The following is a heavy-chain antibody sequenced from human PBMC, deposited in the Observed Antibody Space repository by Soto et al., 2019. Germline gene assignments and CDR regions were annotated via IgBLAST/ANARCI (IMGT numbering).Heavy chain of an antibody. CDR2: IYSGGST. Sequence: EVQLVESGGGLVQPGGSLRLSCAASGFTVSSNYMSWVRQAPGKGLECVSVIYSGGSTYYADSVKGRFTISRDTSKKTLYLQMNSLRVEDTAVYYCARGAGYVYSFWGQGTLVTVSS. V-gene: IGHV3-66*01. CDR3: ARGAGYVYSF. J-gene: IGHJ4*02. CDR1: GFTVSSNY. D-gene: IGHD5-12*01.